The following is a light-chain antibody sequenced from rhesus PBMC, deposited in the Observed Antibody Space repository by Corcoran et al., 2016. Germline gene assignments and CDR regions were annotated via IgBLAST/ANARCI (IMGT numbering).Light chain of an antibody. CDR1: SNDIGGYNY. V-gene: IGLV2-23*01. CDR3: SSYAGSNSFI. CDR2: DVS. J-gene: IGLJ1*01. Sequence: QAALTQPPSVSGSPGQSVTISCTGTSNDIGGYNYVSWYQQHPGKAPKLMIYDVSQRPSGVSDRFSGSKSDNTASLTISGLQAEDEADYYCSSYAGSNSFIFGAGTRLTVL.